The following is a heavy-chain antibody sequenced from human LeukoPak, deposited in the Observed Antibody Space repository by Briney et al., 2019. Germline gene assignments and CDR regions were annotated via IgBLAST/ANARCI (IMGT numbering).Heavy chain of an antibody. Sequence: SETLSLTCGVSGGSISSSYWWSWVRQPPGKGLEWIGEIYHSGSTNYNPSLKSRVTISMDKSKNQFSLNLSSVTAADTAVYYCARDLSCTNGVCDGDWFDPWGQGTLVTVSS. D-gene: IGHD2-8*01. CDR1: GGSISSSYW. V-gene: IGHV4-4*02. CDR3: ARDLSCTNGVCDGDWFDP. J-gene: IGHJ5*02. CDR2: IYHSGST.